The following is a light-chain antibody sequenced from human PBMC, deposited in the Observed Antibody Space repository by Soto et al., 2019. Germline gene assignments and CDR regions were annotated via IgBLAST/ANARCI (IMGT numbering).Light chain of an antibody. CDR2: KAS. Sequence: DIQMAQSPSTLSASVGDRVTITCRASQSLSNSLAWYQQKPGKAPKLLIYKASSLESGVPSRFSGSGSGKEFTLTISSLQPDDFATYHCQQYNNYFRPSTFGQGTKVEVK. CDR3: QQYNNYFRPST. V-gene: IGKV1-5*03. CDR1: QSLSNS. J-gene: IGKJ1*01.